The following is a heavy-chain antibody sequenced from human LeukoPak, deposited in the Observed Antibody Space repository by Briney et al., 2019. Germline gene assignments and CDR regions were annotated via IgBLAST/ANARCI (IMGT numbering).Heavy chain of an antibody. J-gene: IGHJ4*02. V-gene: IGHV3-23*01. Sequence: GGSLRLSCAASGFTFSSYAMSWVRQAPGKGLEWVSAISGSGGSTYYADSVKGRFTISRDNSKNTLYLQMNSLRAEDTAVYYCAKDPQTTLLWFGELSYDDYWGQGTLVTVSS. D-gene: IGHD3-10*01. CDR2: ISGSGGST. CDR3: AKDPQTTLLWFGELSYDDY. CDR1: GFTFSSYA.